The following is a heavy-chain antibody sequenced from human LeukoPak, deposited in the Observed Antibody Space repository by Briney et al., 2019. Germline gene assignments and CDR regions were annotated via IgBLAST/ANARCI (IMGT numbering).Heavy chain of an antibody. CDR3: APLDFWVPST. V-gene: IGHV1-24*01. CDR2: FDPEYGET. D-gene: IGHD3-3*01. Sequence: GASVKVSCKVSGYTLNELSIHWVRQAAGKGLEWRGGFDPEYGETVYAQNFQGRVTMAEDTSTDTAYMELSSLRSEDTTVYYCAPLDFWVPSTWGQGTLVTVSS. J-gene: IGHJ5*02. CDR1: GYTLNELS.